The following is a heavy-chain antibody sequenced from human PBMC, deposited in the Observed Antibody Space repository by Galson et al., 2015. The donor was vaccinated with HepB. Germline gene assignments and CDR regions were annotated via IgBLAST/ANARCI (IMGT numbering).Heavy chain of an antibody. D-gene: IGHD6-13*01. J-gene: IGHJ4*02. V-gene: IGHV1-3*01. CDR1: GYTFTSYA. CDR3: ARGGIAAADALYYFDD. CDR2: INAGNGNT. Sequence: SVKVSCKASGYTFTSYAMHWVRQAPGQRLEWMGWINAGNGNTKYSQKFQGRVTITRDTSASTAYMEVSSLRSEDTAVYYCARGGIAAADALYYFDDWGQGTLVTVSS.